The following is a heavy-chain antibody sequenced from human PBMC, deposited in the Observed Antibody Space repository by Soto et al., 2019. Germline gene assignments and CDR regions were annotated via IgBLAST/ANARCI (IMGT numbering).Heavy chain of an antibody. D-gene: IGHD2-15*01. CDR3: ARLDEDCSGGSCYTFDY. V-gene: IGHV4-59*08. J-gene: IGHJ4*02. Sequence: SETLSLTCIVSGGSISSYYWSWIRQPPGKGLEWIGYIYYSGSTDYNPSLKSRVTISVDTSKNQFSLKLSSVTAADTAVYYCARLDEDCSGGSCYTFDYWGQGTLVTVSS. CDR1: GGSISSYY. CDR2: IYYSGST.